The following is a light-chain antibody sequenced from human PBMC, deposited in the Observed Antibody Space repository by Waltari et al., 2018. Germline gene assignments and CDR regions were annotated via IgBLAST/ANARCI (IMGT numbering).Light chain of an antibody. V-gene: IGLV4-69*01. J-gene: IGLJ3*02. CDR1: SGHSSNV. Sequence: QLVMTQSPSASASLGASVKLTCTLSSGHSSNVIAWLQQQPEKGPRYLMKVNSDGSHSKGDKIPVRFSGSSSGAEHYLTNSSLQSEDEADYYCQTGGHGTWVFGGGTKLTVL. CDR2: VNSDGSH. CDR3: QTGGHGTWV.